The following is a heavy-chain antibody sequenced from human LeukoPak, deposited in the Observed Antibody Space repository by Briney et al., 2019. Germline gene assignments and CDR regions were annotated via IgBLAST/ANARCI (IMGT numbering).Heavy chain of an antibody. CDR2: MSGSGTTT. V-gene: IGHV3-23*01. CDR1: GFTFSSYG. J-gene: IGHJ4*02. D-gene: IGHD3-22*01. Sequence: PGGSLRLSCAASGFTFSSYGMHWVRQAPGKGLEWVSVMSGSGTTTYYADSVKGRFTISRDYSKSTLYLQMNSLRAEDTAVYYCAKGMYDGNAYYYFDSWGQGTLVTVSS. CDR3: AKGMYDGNAYYYFDS.